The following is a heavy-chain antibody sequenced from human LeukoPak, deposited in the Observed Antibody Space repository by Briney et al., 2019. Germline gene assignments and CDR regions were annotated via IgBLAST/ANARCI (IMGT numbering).Heavy chain of an antibody. V-gene: IGHV4-4*02. Sequence: MPSGTLSLTCAVSGGSISSSNWWSWVRQPPGKGLEWIGEIYHSGSTNYNPSLKSRVTISVDKSKNQFSLKLSSVTAADTAVYYCARARYSGSYFPDYWGQGTLVTVSS. D-gene: IGHD1-26*01. CDR3: ARARYSGSYFPDY. CDR2: IYHSGST. J-gene: IGHJ4*02. CDR1: GGSISSSNW.